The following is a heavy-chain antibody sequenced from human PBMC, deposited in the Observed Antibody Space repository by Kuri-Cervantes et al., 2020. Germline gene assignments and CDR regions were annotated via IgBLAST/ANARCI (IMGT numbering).Heavy chain of an antibody. Sequence: SGPTLVKPTETLTLTCTVSGFSLSNARMGVSWIRQPPGKALEWLAHIFSNDEKSYSTSLKSRLTISKDTSKSQVVLTMTNMDPVDTATYYCARGRSLSGYDLVYYYYYMDVWGKGTTVTVSS. CDR2: IFSNDEK. CDR1: GFSLSNARMG. V-gene: IGHV2-26*01. D-gene: IGHD5-12*01. CDR3: ARGRSLSGYDLVYYYYYMDV. J-gene: IGHJ6*03.